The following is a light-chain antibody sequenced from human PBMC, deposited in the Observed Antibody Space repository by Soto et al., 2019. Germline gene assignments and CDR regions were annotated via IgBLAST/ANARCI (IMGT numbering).Light chain of an antibody. V-gene: IGLV2-14*01. CDR2: GVT. CDR3: SSYTSSSTLV. CDR1: SSDVGGYDY. J-gene: IGLJ3*02. Sequence: QSVLTQPASVSGSPGQSITISCTGTSSDVGGYDYVSWFQQHPDKAPKLIIYGVTNRPSVVSNRFSGSKSGATASLTISGLQAEDEADYYCSSYTSSSTLVFGGGTKLTV.